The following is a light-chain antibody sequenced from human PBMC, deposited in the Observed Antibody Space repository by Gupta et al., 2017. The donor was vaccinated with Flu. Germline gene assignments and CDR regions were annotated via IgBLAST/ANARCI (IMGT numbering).Light chain of an antibody. V-gene: IGKV3-11*01. CDR2: DAS. CDR3: HQRSNWQA. CDR1: QNSNNY. J-gene: IGKJ1*01. Sequence: EAVLTQSPGTLSLSPGERATLSCRASQNSNNYIAWYQQKPGQAPRLLIYDASKRAAGTPRRFSGSGSGKDLTLTISSLQPEDSAIYYCHQRSNWQAFGQGTKLEIK.